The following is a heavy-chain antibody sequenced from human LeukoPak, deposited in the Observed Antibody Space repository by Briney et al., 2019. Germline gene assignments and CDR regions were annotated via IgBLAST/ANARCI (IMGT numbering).Heavy chain of an antibody. CDR3: AKDRVVGATNYLDY. CDR2: ISYDGSNK. CDR1: GFTFSSYG. V-gene: IGHV3-30*18. D-gene: IGHD1-26*01. J-gene: IGHJ4*02. Sequence: QTGGSLRLSCAASGFTFSSYGMHWVRQAPGKGLEWVAVISYDGSNKYYADSVKGRFTTSRDNSKNTLYLQMNSLRAEDTAVYYCAKDRVVGATNYLDYWGQGTLVTVSS.